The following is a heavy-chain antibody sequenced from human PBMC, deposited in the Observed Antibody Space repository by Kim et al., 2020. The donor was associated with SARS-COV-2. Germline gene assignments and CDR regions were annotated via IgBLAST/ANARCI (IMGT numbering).Heavy chain of an antibody. Sequence: ASVKVSCKASGYTLTSHAVNWVRQAPGQGLEWMGWINTNTGNPTYAQGFTGRFVFSLDTSVSTAYLQISSLKAEDTAVYYCARDPNAFDIWGQGTMVTVSS. CDR3: ARDPNAFDI. CDR1: GYTLTSHA. V-gene: IGHV7-4-1*02. CDR2: INTNTGNP. J-gene: IGHJ3*02.